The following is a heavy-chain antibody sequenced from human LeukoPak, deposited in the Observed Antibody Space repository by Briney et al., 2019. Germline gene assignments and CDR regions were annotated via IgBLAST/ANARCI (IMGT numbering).Heavy chain of an antibody. CDR3: ARGPYYDFWSGYYLAFARRQPYGMDV. CDR1: GYTFTSYD. D-gene: IGHD3-3*01. CDR2: MNPNSGNT. J-gene: IGHJ6*02. Sequence: ASVKVSCKASGYTFTSYDINWVRQATGQGIEWMGWMNPNSGNTGYAQKFQGRVTMTRNTSISTAYMELSSLRSEDTAVYYCARGPYYDFWSGYYLAFARRQPYGMDVWGQGTTVTVSS. V-gene: IGHV1-8*01.